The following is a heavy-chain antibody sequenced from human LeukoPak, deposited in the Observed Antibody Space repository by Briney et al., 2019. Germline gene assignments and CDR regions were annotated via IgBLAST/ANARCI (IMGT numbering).Heavy chain of an antibody. V-gene: IGHV3-72*01. J-gene: IGHJ4*02. CDR1: GFSFSDHY. D-gene: IGHD2-21*02. CDR3: ATSVVPATPFDY. Sequence: PGGSLRLSCAASGFSFSDHYMDWVRQAPGKGLEWVGRSRNKANSYTTEYAASVEGRFSIARDDSKNSMFLHMNSLKTDDTAMYYCATSVVPATPFDYWGQGTLVT. CDR2: SRNKANSYTT.